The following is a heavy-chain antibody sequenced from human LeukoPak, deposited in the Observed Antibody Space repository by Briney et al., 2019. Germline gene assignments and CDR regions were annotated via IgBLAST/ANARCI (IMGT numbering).Heavy chain of an antibody. CDR3: ARVGYTNSFGYYYYYMDV. CDR2: ISGSGTYI. V-gene: IGHV3-21*01. D-gene: IGHD4-11*01. Sequence: PGVSLRLSCAASGFTFSSYSMNWVRQAPGKGLEWVSSISGSGTYIYYADSVQGRFTISRDNAKNSLYLQMNSLRAEDTAVYYCARVGYTNSFGYYYYYMDVWAKGTMVTVSS. CDR1: GFTFSSYS. J-gene: IGHJ6*03.